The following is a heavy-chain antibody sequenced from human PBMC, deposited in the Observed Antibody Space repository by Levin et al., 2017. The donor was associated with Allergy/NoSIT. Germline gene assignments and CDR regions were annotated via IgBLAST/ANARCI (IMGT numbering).Heavy chain of an antibody. CDR2: IKRKTDGGTT. CDR1: GFSFSHAW. V-gene: IGHV3-15*01. CDR3: TTGNSVPNPDY. D-gene: IGHD2-8*01. Sequence: PGGSLRLSCAASGFSFSHAWMSWVRQAPGKGLEWVGRIKRKTDGGTTDYAAPVEGRFTISRDDSKNTLYLQMNSLKTEDTAVYYCTTGNSVPNPDYWGQGTLVTVSS. J-gene: IGHJ4*02.